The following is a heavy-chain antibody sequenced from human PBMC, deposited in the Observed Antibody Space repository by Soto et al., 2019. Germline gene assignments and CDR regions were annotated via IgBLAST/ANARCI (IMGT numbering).Heavy chain of an antibody. CDR2: IIPIFGTA. Sequence: SVKVSCKASGGTFSSYAISWVRQAPGQGLEWMGGIIPIFGTANYAQKFQGRVTITADESTSTAYTELSSLRSEDTAVYYCAREYQLLKTYYFDYWGQGTLVTVSS. V-gene: IGHV1-69*13. J-gene: IGHJ4*02. CDR1: GGTFSSYA. CDR3: AREYQLLKTYYFDY. D-gene: IGHD2-2*01.